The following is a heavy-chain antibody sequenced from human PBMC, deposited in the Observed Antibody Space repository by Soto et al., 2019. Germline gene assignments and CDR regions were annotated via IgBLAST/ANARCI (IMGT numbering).Heavy chain of an antibody. CDR2: IYYSGHT. V-gene: IGHV4-59*01. J-gene: IGHJ6*02. Sequence: LSLTCTVSGGSISSYYWSWIRQPPGKGLEWIGYIYYSGHTSYIPSLKSRVTISLGTSKNQFSLNLSSVTAADTAVYFCARERWLYGMDVWGQGTTVTVSS. CDR3: ARERWLYGMDV. D-gene: IGHD5-18*01. CDR1: GGSISSYY.